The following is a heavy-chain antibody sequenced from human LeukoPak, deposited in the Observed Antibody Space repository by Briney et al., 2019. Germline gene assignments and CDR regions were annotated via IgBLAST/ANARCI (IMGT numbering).Heavy chain of an antibody. D-gene: IGHD4-17*01. CDR3: ARAGMTTVSPWGFDP. J-gene: IGHJ5*02. CDR1: GGSISSNYYY. V-gene: IGHV4-30-4*02. CDR2: MYYGGST. Sequence: PSETPSLTCTVSGGSISSNYYYWSWIRQPPGKGLEWIGYMYYGGSTYYNPSLQSRVTMSVDTSKNQFSLKLSSVTAADTAVYYCARAGMTTVSPWGFDPWGQGTLVTVSS.